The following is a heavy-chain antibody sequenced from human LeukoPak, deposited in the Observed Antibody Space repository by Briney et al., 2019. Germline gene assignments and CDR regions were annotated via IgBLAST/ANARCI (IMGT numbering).Heavy chain of an antibody. CDR2: ISYDGSNK. J-gene: IGHJ4*02. CDR3: ARDARHIAAAVYFDY. V-gene: IGHV3-30*04. D-gene: IGHD6-13*01. CDR1: GFTFSSYA. Sequence: GRSLRLSCAASGFTFSSYAMHWVRQAPGKGLEWVAVISYDGSNKYYADSVKGRFTISRDNSKNTLYLQMNSLRAEDTAVYYCARDARHIAAAVYFDYWGQGTLVTVSS.